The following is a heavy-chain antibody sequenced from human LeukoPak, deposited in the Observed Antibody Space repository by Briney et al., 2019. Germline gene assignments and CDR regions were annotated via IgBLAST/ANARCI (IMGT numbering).Heavy chain of an antibody. CDR3: ARDKSFSRNWFDP. V-gene: IGHV1-2*02. Sequence: GASVKVSCKASGYTFTGYYMHWVRQAPGQGLEWMGWINPNSGGTNYAQKFHGRVTMTRDTSISTAYMELSRLRSDDTAVYYCARDKSFSRNWFDPWGQGTLVTVSS. J-gene: IGHJ5*02. CDR1: GYTFTGYY. CDR2: INPNSGGT.